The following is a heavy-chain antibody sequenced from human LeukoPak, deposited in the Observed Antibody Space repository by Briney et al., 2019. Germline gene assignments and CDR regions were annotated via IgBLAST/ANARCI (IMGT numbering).Heavy chain of an antibody. CDR2: INHSGST. CDR1: SESFTGYY. V-gene: IGHV4-34*01. CDR3: ARLSVIVGAALEYYYYYMDV. D-gene: IGHD1-26*01. Sequence: SETLSLTCAVYSESFTGYYWSWIRQPPGRGLEWIGEINHSGSTNYNPSLKSRVTISIDTSKNQFSLKMGSVTAADTAVYYCARLSVIVGAALEYYYYYMDVWGQGTTVTVSS. J-gene: IGHJ6*03.